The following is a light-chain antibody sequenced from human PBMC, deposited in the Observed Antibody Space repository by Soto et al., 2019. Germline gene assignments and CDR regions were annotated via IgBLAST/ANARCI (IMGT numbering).Light chain of an antibody. J-gene: IGKJ2*01. V-gene: IGKV3-11*01. CDR2: DAS. Sequence: EIVLTQSPATLSLSPGERATLSCRASPSVSSYLAWYQQKPGQAPRLLIYDASNRATGIPPRFSGSGSWTDFTPAISGLEPEAFAVYYCQQRSNWPLYTFGQGTKLEIK. CDR1: PSVSSY. CDR3: QQRSNWPLYT.